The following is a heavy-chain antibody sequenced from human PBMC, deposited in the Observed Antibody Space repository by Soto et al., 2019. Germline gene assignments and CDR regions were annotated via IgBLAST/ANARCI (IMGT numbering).Heavy chain of an antibody. V-gene: IGHV4-34*01. CDR1: GGSFSGYY. J-gene: IGHJ4*02. CDR2: INHSGST. CDR3: ARDKITGLFDY. Sequence: QVQLQQWGAGLLKPSETLSLTCAVYGGSFSGYYWTWIRQPPGTGLEWIGEINHSGSTNYNTSPKSRVTISVDTSKNQFSLTLTSVTAADTAVYFCARDKITGLFDYWGQGTLVTVSS. D-gene: IGHD2-8*02.